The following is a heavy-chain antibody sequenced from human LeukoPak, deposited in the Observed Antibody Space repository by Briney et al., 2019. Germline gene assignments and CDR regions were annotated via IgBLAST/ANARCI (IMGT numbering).Heavy chain of an antibody. CDR2: IYSSGNT. D-gene: IGHD6-19*01. CDR1: GDFISSSTYF. J-gene: IGHJ6*02. Sequence: SETLSLTCSVSGDFISSSTYFWGWIRQPPGKGLEWIGSIYSSGNTYQNPSLKSRVTISVDSSKREFSLRLTSVTAADTGVYYCARHGVVAVTGRDYYYYYGLDVWGQGTTVIVSS. CDR3: ARHGVVAVTGRDYYYYYGLDV. V-gene: IGHV4-39*01.